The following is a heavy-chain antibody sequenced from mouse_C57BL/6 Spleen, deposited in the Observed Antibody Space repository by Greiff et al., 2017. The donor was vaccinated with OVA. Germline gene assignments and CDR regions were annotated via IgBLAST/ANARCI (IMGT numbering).Heavy chain of an antibody. V-gene: IGHV5-9*01. CDR1: GFTFSSYT. Sequence: EVQVVESGGGLVKPGGSLKLSCAASGFTFSSYTMSWVRQTPEKRLEWVATISGGGGNTYYPDSVKGRFTISRDNAKNTLYLQMSSLRSEDTALYYCARQFGLGAMDYWGQGTSVTVSS. CDR3: ARQFGLGAMDY. CDR2: ISGGGGNT. J-gene: IGHJ4*01.